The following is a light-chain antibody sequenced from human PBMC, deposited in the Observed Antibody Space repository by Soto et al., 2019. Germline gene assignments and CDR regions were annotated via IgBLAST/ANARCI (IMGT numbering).Light chain of an antibody. CDR3: QQFINSPYMYM. CDR1: QDVGTNY. Sequence: EVVLTQSPGTLSLSPGEGATLSCRSSQDVGTNYLAWYQQKPGQAPRLLIFGASSRASGVPGGFSGSGSGTDFTHTINRLETEDSAVYYGQQFINSPYMYMIGQGNKLEI. V-gene: IGKV3-20*01. CDR2: GAS. J-gene: IGKJ2*01.